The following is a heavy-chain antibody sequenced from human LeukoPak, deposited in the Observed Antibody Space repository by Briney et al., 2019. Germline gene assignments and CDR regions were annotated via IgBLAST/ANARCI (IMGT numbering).Heavy chain of an antibody. CDR1: GFTFSSYS. CDR2: ISSSSSYI. J-gene: IGHJ6*02. Sequence: GGSLRLSCAASGFTFSSYSMNWVRQAPGKGLEWVSSISSSSSYIYYADSVKGRLTISRDNAKNSLYLQMNSLRAEDTAVYYCARAPHYSNYGPYYYGMDVWGQGTTATVSS. V-gene: IGHV3-21*01. CDR3: ARAPHYSNYGPYYYGMDV. D-gene: IGHD4-11*01.